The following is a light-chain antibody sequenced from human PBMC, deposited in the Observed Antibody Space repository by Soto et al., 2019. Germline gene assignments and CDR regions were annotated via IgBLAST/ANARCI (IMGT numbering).Light chain of an antibody. CDR3: CSYAGNNTLV. Sequence: QSVLTQPPSVSGAPGQRVTISCTGSRSNIGAGYDVHWYQQLPGTAPKLLIYGTNNRPSGVPDRFSGSKSGMSASLAITGLQAADEANYYCCSYAGNNTLVFGGGTKLTVL. J-gene: IGLJ3*02. CDR2: GTN. CDR1: RSNIGAGYD. V-gene: IGLV1-40*01.